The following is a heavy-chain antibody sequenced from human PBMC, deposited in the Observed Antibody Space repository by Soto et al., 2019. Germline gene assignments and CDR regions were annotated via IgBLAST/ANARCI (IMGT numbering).Heavy chain of an antibody. D-gene: IGHD2-2*01. CDR2: ISAYNGNT. CDR3: ARVDCSRTSYYALYYYGMDV. CDR1: DYTFTSYG. Sequence: QVQLVQSGAEVKKPGASVKVSCKASDYTFTSYGISWVRQAPGQGLEWMGWISAYNGNTNYAQKFQGRVTMTRDTSTSTAYMELRSLRSDDTAVYYCARVDCSRTSYYALYYYGMDVWGQGTTVTVSS. J-gene: IGHJ6*02. V-gene: IGHV1-18*01.